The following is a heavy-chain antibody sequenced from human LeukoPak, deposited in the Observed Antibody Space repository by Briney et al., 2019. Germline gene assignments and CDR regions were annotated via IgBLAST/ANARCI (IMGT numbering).Heavy chain of an antibody. D-gene: IGHD1-14*01. CDR1: GFTFSSYS. Sequence: GSLRLSCAASGFTFSSYSMHWVRQAPGKGLEWIGEINHSGSTNYNPPLKSRVTISVDTSKNQFSLKLSSVTAADTAVYYCARSTGDVWGQGTTVTVFS. V-gene: IGHV4-34*01. CDR3: ARSTGDV. J-gene: IGHJ6*02. CDR2: INHSGST.